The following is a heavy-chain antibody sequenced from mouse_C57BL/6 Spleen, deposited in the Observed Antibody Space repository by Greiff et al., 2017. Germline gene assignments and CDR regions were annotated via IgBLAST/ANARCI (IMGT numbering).Heavy chain of an antibody. CDR3: ARDPITTVVAPMDY. CDR2: ISDGGSYT. V-gene: IGHV5-4*01. D-gene: IGHD1-1*01. CDR1: GFTFSSYA. Sequence: EVMLVESGGGLVKPGGSLKLSCAASGFTFSSYAMSWVRQTPEKRLEWVATISDGGSYTYYPDNVKGRFTISRDNAKNNLYLQMSHLKSEDTAMYYCARDPITTVVAPMDYRGQGTSVTVSS. J-gene: IGHJ4*01.